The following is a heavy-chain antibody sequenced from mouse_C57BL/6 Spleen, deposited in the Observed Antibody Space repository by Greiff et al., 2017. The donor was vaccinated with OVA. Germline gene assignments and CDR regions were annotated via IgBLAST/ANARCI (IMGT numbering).Heavy chain of an antibody. CDR1: GYTFTSYW. J-gene: IGHJ3*01. V-gene: IGHV1-64*01. D-gene: IGHD1-1*01. CDR2: IHPNSGST. Sequence: QVQLKQPGAELVKPGASVKMSCKASGYTFTSYWITWVKQRPGQGLEWIGMIHPNSGSTNYNEKFKSKATLTVDKSSSTAYMQLSSLTSEDSAVYYCAATVVATRSWFAYWGQGTLVTVSA. CDR3: AATVVATRSWFAY.